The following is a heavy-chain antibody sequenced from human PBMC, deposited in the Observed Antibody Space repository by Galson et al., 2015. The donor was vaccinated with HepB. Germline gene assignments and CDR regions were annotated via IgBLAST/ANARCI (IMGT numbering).Heavy chain of an antibody. CDR2: INSDGSST. V-gene: IGHV3-74*01. CDR3: ASRGRDGYNLHFDY. D-gene: IGHD5-24*01. CDR1: GFTFSSYW. J-gene: IGHJ4*02. Sequence: SLRLSCAASGFTFSSYWMHWVRQAPGKGLVWVSRINSDGSSTSYADSVKGRFTISRDNAKNTLYLQMNSLRAEDTAVYYCASRGRDGYNLHFDYWGQGTLVTVSS.